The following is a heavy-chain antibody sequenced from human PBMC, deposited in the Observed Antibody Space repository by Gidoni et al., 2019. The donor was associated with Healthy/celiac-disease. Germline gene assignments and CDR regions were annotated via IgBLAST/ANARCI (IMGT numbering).Heavy chain of an antibody. CDR1: GFTFRSYS. V-gene: IGHV3-21*01. Sequence: EVQLVESGGGLVKPGGSMRLSCAAAGFTFRSYSMNWVRQAPGKGLDWVSSISSSSSYIYYADSVKGRFTISRDNAKNSLYLQMNSLRAEDTAVYYCARDGTVRTGHYGMDVWGQGTTVTVSS. CDR2: ISSSSSYI. D-gene: IGHD1-1*01. CDR3: ARDGTVRTGHYGMDV. J-gene: IGHJ6*02.